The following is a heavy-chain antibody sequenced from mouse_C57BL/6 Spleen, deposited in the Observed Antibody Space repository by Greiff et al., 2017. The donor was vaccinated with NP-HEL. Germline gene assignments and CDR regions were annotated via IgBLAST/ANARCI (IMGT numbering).Heavy chain of an antibody. CDR3: ARDYGSSYRYFDV. V-gene: IGHV1-42*01. J-gene: IGHJ1*03. Sequence: EVQLQQSGPELVKPGASVKISCKASGYSFTGYYMNWVKQSPEKSLEWIGEINPSTGGTTYNQKFKAKATLTVDKSSSTAYMPLKSLTSEDSAVYYCARDYGSSYRYFDVWGTGTTVTVSS. D-gene: IGHD1-1*01. CDR1: GYSFTGYY. CDR2: INPSTGGT.